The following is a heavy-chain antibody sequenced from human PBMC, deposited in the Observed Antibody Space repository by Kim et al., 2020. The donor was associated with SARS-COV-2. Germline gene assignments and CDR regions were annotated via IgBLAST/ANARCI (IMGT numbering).Heavy chain of an antibody. CDR2: SNK. CDR3: AGDGGNWFDP. V-gene: IGHV3-30-3*01. D-gene: IGHD3-16*01. J-gene: IGHJ5*02. Sequence: SNKYAAESVKGRFTHSRDNSKNTLYLQMNSLRAEDTAVYYCAGDGGNWFDPWGQGTLVTVSS.